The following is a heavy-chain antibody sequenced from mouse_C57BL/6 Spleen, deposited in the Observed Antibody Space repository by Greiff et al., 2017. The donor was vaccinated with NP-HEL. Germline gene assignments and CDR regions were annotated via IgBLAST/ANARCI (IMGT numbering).Heavy chain of an antibody. J-gene: IGHJ2*01. CDR2: IDPNSGGT. D-gene: IGHD3-1*01. V-gene: IGHV1-72*01. CDR1: GYTFTSYW. CDR3: ARSGDYFDY. Sequence: QVQLQQPGAELVKPGASVKLSCKASGYTFTSYWMHWVKQRPGRGLEWIGSIDPNSGGTRYNEKFKSKATLTVDKPSSTAYMQLSSLTSEDSAVYYCARSGDYFDYWGQGTTLTVSS.